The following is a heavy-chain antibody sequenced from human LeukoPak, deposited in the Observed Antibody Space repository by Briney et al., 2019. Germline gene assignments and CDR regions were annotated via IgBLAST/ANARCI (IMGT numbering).Heavy chain of an antibody. CDR2: IYYSGST. V-gene: IGHV4-31*02. J-gene: IGHJ4*02. D-gene: IGHD4-23*01. CDR3: ARTTVVAKYFDY. Sequence: SWVRQHPGKGLEWIGYIYYSGSTYYNPSLKSRLTISVDTSKNQFSLKLSSVTAADTAVYYCARTTVVAKYFDYWGQGTLVTVSS.